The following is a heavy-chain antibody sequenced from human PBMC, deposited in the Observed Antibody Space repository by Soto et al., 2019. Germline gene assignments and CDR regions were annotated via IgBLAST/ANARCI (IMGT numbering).Heavy chain of an antibody. CDR2: IYYSGSA. CDR3: PRVGHINWFDP. CDR1: GGSISSYY. Sequence: SETLSLTCTVSGGSISSYYWSWIRQPPGKGLEWIGYIYYSGSAYYNPSLKSRVTISVDTSKNQFSLKLSSVTAADTAVYYCPRVGHINWFDPWGQGTLVTVS. J-gene: IGHJ5*02. V-gene: IGHV4-30-4*08. D-gene: IGHD2-21*01.